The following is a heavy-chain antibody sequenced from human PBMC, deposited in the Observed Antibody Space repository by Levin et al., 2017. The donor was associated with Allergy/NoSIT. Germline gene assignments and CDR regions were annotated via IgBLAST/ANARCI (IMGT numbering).Heavy chain of an antibody. D-gene: IGHD2/OR15-2a*01. Sequence: ASVKVSCKASGYTFTSYDINWVRQATGQGLEWMGWMNPNSGNTGYAQKFQGRVTMTRNTSISTAYMELSSLRSEDTAVYYCARIWNSMREKKDAFDSWGQGTMVTVSS. V-gene: IGHV1-8*01. J-gene: IGHJ3*02. CDR3: ARIWNSMREKKDAFDS. CDR2: MNPNSGNT. CDR1: GYTFTSYD.